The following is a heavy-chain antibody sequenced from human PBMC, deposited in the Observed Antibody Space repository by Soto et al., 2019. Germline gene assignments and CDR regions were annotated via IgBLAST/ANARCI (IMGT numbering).Heavy chain of an antibody. CDR1: GYTFTSYS. D-gene: IGHD3-3*01. Sequence: ASVKVSCKASGYTFTSYSMHWVRQAPGQRLEWMGWINAGNGNTKYSQKFQGRVTITRDTSASTAYMELSSLGSEDTAVYYCARDLYDFWSGFTHYMDVWGQGTTVTVSS. J-gene: IGHJ6*02. CDR3: ARDLYDFWSGFTHYMDV. V-gene: IGHV1-3*01. CDR2: INAGNGNT.